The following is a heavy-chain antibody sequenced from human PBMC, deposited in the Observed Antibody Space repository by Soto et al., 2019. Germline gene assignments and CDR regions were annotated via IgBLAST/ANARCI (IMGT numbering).Heavy chain of an antibody. V-gene: IGHV2-70*11. J-gene: IGHJ4*02. CDR2: IDWDDDK. D-gene: IGHD6-19*01. CDR3: ARIAEWLVPDY. Sequence: SGPTLVNPTQTLTLTCTFSGFSLSTTGVCVGWIRQPPGKALEWLARIDWDDDKYYSTSLKTRLTISKDTSKNQVVLTMTNMDPVDTATYYCARIAEWLVPDYWGQGTLVTVSS. CDR1: GFSLSTTGVC.